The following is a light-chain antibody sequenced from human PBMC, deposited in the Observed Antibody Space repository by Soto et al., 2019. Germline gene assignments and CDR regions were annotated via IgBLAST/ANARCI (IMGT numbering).Light chain of an antibody. V-gene: IGKV3-11*01. Sequence: ELVLTQSPATLSLAPGERATLSCRASQSVSSYLAWYKQKPGQAPRLLIYDASNRATGIPARFSGSGSGTDFTLNIRSLEPEDFAVYYCQQRSIWPDTFGQGTKREIK. CDR2: DAS. J-gene: IGKJ2*01. CDR3: QQRSIWPDT. CDR1: QSVSSY.